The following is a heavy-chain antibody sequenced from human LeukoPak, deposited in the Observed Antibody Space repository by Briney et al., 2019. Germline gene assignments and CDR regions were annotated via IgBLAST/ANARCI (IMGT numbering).Heavy chain of an antibody. Sequence: GGPLRLSCAASGFTFSRNAMTWVRQAPGKGLERVSAISGSGGSTYYADSVKGRDTISRDNSKNTLYLQMYSLRVEDTAIYYCAKNLDISADPLDYWGQGTLVTVSS. J-gene: IGHJ4*02. D-gene: IGHD3-22*01. CDR1: GFTFSRNA. V-gene: IGHV3-23*01. CDR2: ISGSGGST. CDR3: AKNLDISADPLDY.